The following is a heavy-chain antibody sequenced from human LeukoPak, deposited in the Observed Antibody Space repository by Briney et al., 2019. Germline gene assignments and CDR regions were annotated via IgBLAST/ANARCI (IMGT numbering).Heavy chain of an antibody. Sequence: GGSLSLSCAASGFTFIGYWMHWVRQPPGKGLVGVSRIKSDGSSTSYADSVKGRFTISRDNVKNTLYLQTNSLRAEDTAVYYCARDSAMVRGVILDYWGQGTLVTVSS. D-gene: IGHD3-10*01. CDR1: GFTFIGYW. V-gene: IGHV3-74*01. CDR3: ARDSAMVRGVILDY. J-gene: IGHJ4*02. CDR2: IKSDGSST.